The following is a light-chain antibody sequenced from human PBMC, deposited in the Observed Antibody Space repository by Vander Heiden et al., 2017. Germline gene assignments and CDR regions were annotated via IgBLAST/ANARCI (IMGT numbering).Light chain of an antibody. J-gene: IGLJ1*01. CDR3: QSYDSSLSGFYV. Sequence: QSVLTQPPSVSAAPVQRVTISCTGSSSHIGAGYDVPWYQQLPGTAPKLRICGNSNRPSGVPDRFSGSKSGTSASLAITGLQAEDEADYYCQSYDSSLSGFYVFGTGTKVTVL. CDR1: SSHIGAGYD. CDR2: GNS. V-gene: IGLV1-40*01.